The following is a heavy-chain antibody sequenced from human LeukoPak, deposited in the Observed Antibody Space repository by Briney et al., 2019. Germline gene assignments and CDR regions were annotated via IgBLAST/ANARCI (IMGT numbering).Heavy chain of an antibody. D-gene: IGHD6-6*01. CDR2: IYTSGST. CDR1: GGSISSGSYY. Sequence: SETLSLTCTVSGGSISSGSYYWSWIRQPAGKGLEWIGRIYTSGSTNYNPSLKSRVTISVDTSKNQFSLKLSSVTAADTAVYYCARQWYSSSSSFDPWGQGTLVTVSS. J-gene: IGHJ5*02. V-gene: IGHV4-61*02. CDR3: ARQWYSSSSSFDP.